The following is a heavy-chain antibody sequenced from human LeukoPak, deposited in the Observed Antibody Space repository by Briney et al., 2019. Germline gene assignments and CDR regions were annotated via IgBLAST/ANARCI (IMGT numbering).Heavy chain of an antibody. CDR3: AREGDTTMVTVDY. V-gene: IGHV3-33*01. CDR1: GFTLSSYG. Sequence: GRSLRLSCAASGFTLSSYGIHWVRQTPGKGPEWVANIWYAESYKYYGDNNKHYADSVKGRFTISRDDSKNTLYLQMNSLRAEDTAVYYCAREGDTTMVTVDYWGQGTLVAVSS. CDR2: IWYAESYK. J-gene: IGHJ4*02. D-gene: IGHD5-18*01.